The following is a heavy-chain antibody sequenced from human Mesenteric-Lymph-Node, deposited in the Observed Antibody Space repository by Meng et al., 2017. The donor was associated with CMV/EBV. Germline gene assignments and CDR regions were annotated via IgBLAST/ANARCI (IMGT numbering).Heavy chain of an antibody. CDR1: GFTFSTYN. CDR3: ARDKDDCSSTSCHVWFDP. D-gene: IGHD2-2*01. CDR2: INWNGGST. Sequence: GGSLRLSCAASGFTFSTYNMHWVRQAPGKGLQWVSAINWNGGSTHYADSVRGRFTISRDNAKNSLYLQMNSLRAEDTALYYCARDKDDCSSTSCHVWFDPWGQGTLVTVSS. J-gene: IGHJ5*02. V-gene: IGHV3-20*04.